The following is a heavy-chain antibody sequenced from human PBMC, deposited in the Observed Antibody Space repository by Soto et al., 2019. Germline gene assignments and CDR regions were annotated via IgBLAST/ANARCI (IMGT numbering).Heavy chain of an antibody. CDR2: IIPNFGTA. D-gene: IGHD3-16*01. CDR3: ARAWDYHYGMHV. Sequence: ISGVGQAPGQGLEWMGGIIPNFGTANYAQKFQGRVTITADESTSTAYMELSSLRSEDTAVYYCARAWDYHYGMHVWAQGTTLTGSS. V-gene: IGHV1-69*01. J-gene: IGHJ6*01.